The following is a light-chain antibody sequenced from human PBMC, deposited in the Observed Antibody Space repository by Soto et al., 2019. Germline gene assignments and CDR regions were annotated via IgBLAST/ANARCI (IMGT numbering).Light chain of an antibody. CDR1: QSVSSY. CDR3: QQRSNWQRLT. V-gene: IGKV3-11*01. CDR2: DAS. J-gene: IGKJ4*01. Sequence: EIVLTQSPATLSLSPGERATLSCRASQSVSSYLAWYQQKPGQAPRLLIYDASNRATGIPARFSGSGSGTDFTLTINSLEPEDFAVYYCQQRSNWQRLTFGGGTKVEIK.